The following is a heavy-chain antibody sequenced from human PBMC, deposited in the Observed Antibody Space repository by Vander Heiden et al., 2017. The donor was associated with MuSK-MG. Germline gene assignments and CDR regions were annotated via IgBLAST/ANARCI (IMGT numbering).Heavy chain of an antibody. D-gene: IGHD6-13*01. CDR2: ISADNGNT. J-gene: IGHJ6*03. V-gene: IGHV1-18*01. CDR1: GSTFPSYR. Sequence: QAQLVQSGAEVTKPGASVKVSCTASGSTFPSYRISWVRPAPGHAPERMGRISADNGNTNDAQKPQGRVSMTTDTSTSTADMGLRSLGSDDTAVYYCARSVYSSSGNRYYYYYMDGWGKGRTVTV. CDR3: ARSVYSSSGNRYYYYYMDG.